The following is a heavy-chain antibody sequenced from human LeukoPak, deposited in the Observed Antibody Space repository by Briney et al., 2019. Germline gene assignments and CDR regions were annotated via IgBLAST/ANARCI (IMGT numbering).Heavy chain of an antibody. J-gene: IGHJ4*02. CDR1: GFTFSSYA. CDR3: AKGLRRYYDSSGYPYYFDY. CDR2: ISGSGGST. D-gene: IGHD3-22*01. Sequence: PGGSLRLSCAASGFTFSSYAMSWVRQAPGKGLEWASAISGSGGSTYYADSVKGRFTISRDNSKNTLYLQMNSLRAEDTAVYYCAKGLRRYYDSSGYPYYFDYWGQGTLVTVSS. V-gene: IGHV3-23*01.